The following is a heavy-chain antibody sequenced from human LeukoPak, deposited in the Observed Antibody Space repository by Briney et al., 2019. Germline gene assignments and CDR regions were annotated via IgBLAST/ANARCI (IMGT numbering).Heavy chain of an antibody. D-gene: IGHD4-17*01. J-gene: IGHJ5*02. Sequence: SETLSLTCTVSGGSISSYYWSWIRQPPGKGLEWIGYIYYSGSTNYNPSLKSRVTISVDTSKNQFSLKLSSVTAADTAVYYCARLAYGANTNWFDPWGQGTLVTVSS. CDR1: GGSISSYY. CDR3: ARLAYGANTNWFDP. V-gene: IGHV4-59*01. CDR2: IYYSGST.